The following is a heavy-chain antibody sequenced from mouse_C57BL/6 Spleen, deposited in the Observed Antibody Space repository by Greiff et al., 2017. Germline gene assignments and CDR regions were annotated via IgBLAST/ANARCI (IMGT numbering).Heavy chain of an antibody. CDR1: GYTFTSYW. CDR3: ARGAYYSNYDY. CDR2: IYPGSGST. D-gene: IGHD2-5*01. V-gene: IGHV1-55*01. J-gene: IGHJ2*01. Sequence: QVQLQQPGAELVKPGASVKMSCKASGYTFTSYWITWVKQRPGQGLEWIGDIYPGSGSTNYNEKFKSKATLTVDKSSSTAYMQLSRLTSGDSAVYYCARGAYYSNYDYGGQGNTLPVSS.